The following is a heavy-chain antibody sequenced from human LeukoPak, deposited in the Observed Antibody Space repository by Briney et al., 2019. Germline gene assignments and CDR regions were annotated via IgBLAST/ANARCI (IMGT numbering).Heavy chain of an antibody. CDR3: ARDGYCGSGIYYFDS. D-gene: IGHD3-10*01. Sequence: SETLSLTCTVSGGSISSGSYYWSWIRQPAGKGLEWIGRIYTSGSTNYNPSLKSRVTISVDTSKNQFSLKLSSVTAADTAVYYCARDGYCGSGIYYFDSWGQGALVTVSS. V-gene: IGHV4-61*02. J-gene: IGHJ4*02. CDR2: IYTSGST. CDR1: GGSISSGSYY.